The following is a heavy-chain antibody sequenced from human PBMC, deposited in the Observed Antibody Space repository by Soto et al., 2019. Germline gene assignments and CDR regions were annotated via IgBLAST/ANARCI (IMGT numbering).Heavy chain of an antibody. J-gene: IGHJ5*02. V-gene: IGHV3-48*01. Sequence: EVQLVESGGGLVQPGGSLRLSCAASGFTFSSYSMNWVRQAPGKGLEWVSYISSSSSTIYYADSVKGRFTISRDNAKNSLYLQMNILRAEDTAVYYWAIHHERIAEIGGFDPWGQGTMVTVSS. CDR2: ISSSSSTI. CDR3: AIHHERIAEIGGFDP. D-gene: IGHD6-13*01. CDR1: GFTFSSYS.